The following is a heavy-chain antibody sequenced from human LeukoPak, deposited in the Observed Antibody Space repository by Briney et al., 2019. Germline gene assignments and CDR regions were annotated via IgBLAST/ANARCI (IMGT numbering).Heavy chain of an antibody. CDR2: ISSSSSYI. J-gene: IGHJ4*02. CDR3: ARAFGYSSSLGGY. CDR1: GFTFSSYS. Sequence: GGSLRLSCAASGFTFSSYSMNRVRQAPGKGLEWVSSISSSSSYIYYADSLKGRFTISRDNAKNSLYLQMNSLRAEDTAVYYCARAFGYSSSLGGYWGQGTLVTVSS. V-gene: IGHV3-21*01. D-gene: IGHD6-6*01.